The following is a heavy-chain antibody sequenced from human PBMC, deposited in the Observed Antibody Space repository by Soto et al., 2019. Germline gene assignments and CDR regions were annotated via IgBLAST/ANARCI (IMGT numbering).Heavy chain of an antibody. D-gene: IGHD3-9*01. CDR2: IYSGDST. J-gene: IGHJ5*02. CDR3: ARSGEVYDILTGYYKGAWFDP. V-gene: IGHV3-66*01. Sequence: GGSLRLSCAAPGFTGSRNYMSWVRPAPGEGVEGVSVIYSGDSTYYADSVKGRFIISRDNSKNTLYLQVNSLRAEDTAVYYCARSGEVYDILTGYYKGAWFDPWGQGTLVTVSS. CDR1: GFTGSRNY.